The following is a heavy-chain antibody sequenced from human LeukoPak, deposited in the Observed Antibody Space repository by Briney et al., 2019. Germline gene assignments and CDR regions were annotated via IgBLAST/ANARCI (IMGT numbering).Heavy chain of an antibody. CDR1: GFTFSDYY. Sequence: PGGSLRLSCAASGFTFSDYYMCWFRQAPGEGLEWVSYISSSGSTIYYADSVKGRFTISRDNAKNSLYLQMNSLRAEDTAVYYCARADYYDSSASPFYYGMDVWGQGTTVSVSS. CDR3: ARADYYDSSASPFYYGMDV. D-gene: IGHD3-22*01. CDR2: ISSSGSTI. V-gene: IGHV3-11*01. J-gene: IGHJ6*02.